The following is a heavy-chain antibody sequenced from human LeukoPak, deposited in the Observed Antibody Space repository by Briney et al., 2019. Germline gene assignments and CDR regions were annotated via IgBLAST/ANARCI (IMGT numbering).Heavy chain of an antibody. Sequence: ASVKVSCKASGYTFTGYYMHWVRQAPGQGLEWMGWINPNSGGTNHAQKFQGRVTMTRDTSISTAYMELSRLRSDDTAVYYCARDLSGYYDSSGYYLDYFDYWGQGTLVTVSS. CDR3: ARDLSGYYDSSGYYLDYFDY. D-gene: IGHD3-22*01. V-gene: IGHV1-2*02. CDR1: GYTFTGYY. J-gene: IGHJ4*02. CDR2: INPNSGGT.